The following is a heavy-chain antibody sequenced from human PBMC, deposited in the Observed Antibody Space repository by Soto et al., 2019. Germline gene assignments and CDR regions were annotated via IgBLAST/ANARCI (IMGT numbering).Heavy chain of an antibody. V-gene: IGHV4-4*07. J-gene: IGHJ5*02. D-gene: IGHD3-3*01. Sequence: SETLSLTCTISGGAIGSHYWTWIRQPAGKGLEWIGRIYGSGSTKYNPSLQSRVTMSLDTSKNQFSLRLESVTAADTAVYYCARGQRFSDWFDPWAQGNLVTVSS. CDR1: GGAIGSHY. CDR2: IYGSGST. CDR3: ARGQRFSDWFDP.